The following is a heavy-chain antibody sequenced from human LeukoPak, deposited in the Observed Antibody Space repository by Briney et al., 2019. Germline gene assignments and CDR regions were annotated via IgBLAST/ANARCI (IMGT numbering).Heavy chain of an antibody. CDR2: ISGSGGST. Sequence: RGSLRLSCAASGFTSSRYAMSCVCQAPRKGLEWVSAISGSGGSTYYADSVKGRFTISRDNSKNTLYLQMNSLRAEDTAVYYCAKARLLWFGEPRNDFDYWGQGTLVTVSS. D-gene: IGHD3-10*01. CDR3: AKARLLWFGEPRNDFDY. V-gene: IGHV3-23*01. J-gene: IGHJ4*02. CDR1: GFTSSRYA.